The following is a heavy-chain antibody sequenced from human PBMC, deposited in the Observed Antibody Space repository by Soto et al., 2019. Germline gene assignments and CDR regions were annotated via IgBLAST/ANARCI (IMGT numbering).Heavy chain of an antibody. CDR1: GGSISSSSYY. D-gene: IGHD3-3*01. CDR2: IYYSGSP. CDR3: ARPELGVPIFGVASYPFDY. Sequence: QLQLQESGPGLVKPSETLSITSTVSGGSISSSSYYWGWIRQPPGKGLEWIGSIYYSGSPYYNPSLKSRVTRSVNAATSLFSLRLRSVTAADPVVYYCARPELGVPIFGVASYPFDYWGQGALGIVSS. J-gene: IGHJ4*02. V-gene: IGHV4-39*01.